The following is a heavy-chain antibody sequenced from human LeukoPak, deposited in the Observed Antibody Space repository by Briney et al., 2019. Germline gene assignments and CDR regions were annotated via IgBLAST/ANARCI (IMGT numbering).Heavy chain of an antibody. CDR3: ASPNVGATPSGAFDI. V-gene: IGHV1-45*02. Sequence: GASVTVSCKASGYTFTYRYLHWVRQAPGQALEWMGWITPFNGNTNYAQKFQDRVTITRDRSMSTAYMELSSLRSEDTAMYYCASPNVGATPSGAFDIWGQGTMVTVSS. D-gene: IGHD1-26*01. J-gene: IGHJ3*02. CDR1: GYTFTYRY. CDR2: ITPFNGNT.